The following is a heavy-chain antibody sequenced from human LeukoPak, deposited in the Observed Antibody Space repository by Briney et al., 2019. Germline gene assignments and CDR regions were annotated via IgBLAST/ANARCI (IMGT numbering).Heavy chain of an antibody. CDR1: GFTFSSYG. Sequence: PGRSLRLSCAASGFTFSSYGMHWVRQAPGKGLEWVAVISYDGSNKYYADSVKGRFTISRDNSKNTLYLQMNSLRAEDTAVYYCAKDNFDHWGQGTLVTVSS. CDR2: ISYDGSNK. CDR3: AKDNFDH. V-gene: IGHV3-30*18. J-gene: IGHJ4*02.